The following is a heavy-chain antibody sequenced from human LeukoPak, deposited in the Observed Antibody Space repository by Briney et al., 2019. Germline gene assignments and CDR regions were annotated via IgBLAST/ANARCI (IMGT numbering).Heavy chain of an antibody. D-gene: IGHD3-10*01. Sequence: PGGSLRLSCAVSGFSFSGYAMSWVRQAPGKGLEWVAVIWYDGSNKYYADSVKDRFTISRDNSKNTLYLQMNSLRAEDTAVYYCAGNYGPYYFDYWGQGTLVTVSS. CDR1: GFSFSGYA. CDR3: AGNYGPYYFDY. CDR2: IWYDGSNK. V-gene: IGHV3-33*01. J-gene: IGHJ4*02.